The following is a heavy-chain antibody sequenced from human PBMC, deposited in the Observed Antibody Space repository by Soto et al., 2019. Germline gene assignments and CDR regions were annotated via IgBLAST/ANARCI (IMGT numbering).Heavy chain of an antibody. D-gene: IGHD6-13*01. J-gene: IGHJ5*02. V-gene: IGHV4-34*01. Sequence: QVQLQQWGAGLLKPSETLSLTCAVYGGSFSGYYWSWIRQPPGKGLEWIGEINHSGSTNFNPSLNRRVTISVDTAKNQFPLKLSSVTAAHTAVYDCAREGRHYSRSWFDPWGQGTLVTVSP. CDR3: AREGRHYSRSWFDP. CDR1: GGSFSGYY. CDR2: INHSGST.